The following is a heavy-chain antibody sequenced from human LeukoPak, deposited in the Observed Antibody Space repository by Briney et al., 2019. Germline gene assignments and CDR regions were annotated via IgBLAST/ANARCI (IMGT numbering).Heavy chain of an antibody. V-gene: IGHV3-30-3*02. CDR2: ISYDGSNK. J-gene: IGHJ4*02. D-gene: IGHD3-16*02. CDR3: AKRITFGGVIGPGFDY. Sequence: GRSLRLSCAASGFTFSSYAMHWVRQAPGKGLEWVAVISYDGSNKYYADSVKGRFTISRDNSKNTLFLQMNSLKVEDTAVYYSAKRITFGGVIGPGFDYWGQGTLVTVSS. CDR1: GFTFSSYA.